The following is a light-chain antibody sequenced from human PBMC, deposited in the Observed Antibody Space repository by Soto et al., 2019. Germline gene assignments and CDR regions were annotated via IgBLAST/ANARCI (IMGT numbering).Light chain of an antibody. CDR3: QQYNNYLMYT. CDR2: DAS. V-gene: IGKV1-5*01. CDR1: QRISSW. J-gene: IGKJ2*01. Sequence: DIKMTQPPPTLSASEGERAPITCGASQRISSWLAWNQKKPGKAPKPLIYDASTLESGVPSRFSGSGSGTEFTLTISSLQPDDFATYYCQQYNNYLMYTFGQGTKLEIK.